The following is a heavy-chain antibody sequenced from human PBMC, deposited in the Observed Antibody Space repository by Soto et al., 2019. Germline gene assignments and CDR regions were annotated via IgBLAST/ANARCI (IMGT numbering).Heavy chain of an antibody. CDR2: IYYSGSP. D-gene: IGHD5-18*01. CDR1: GGSISRSAYY. J-gene: IGHJ5*02. V-gene: IGHV4-39*01. CDR3: ARHVDTAMVTGKFDP. Sequence: PSETLSLTCTVSGGSISRSAYYWGWIRQPPGKGLEWLGSIYYSGSPYYNPSLKSRVTISVDTSKNQFSLKLSSVTAADTAVYYCARHVDTAMVTGKFDPWGQGTLVTVSS.